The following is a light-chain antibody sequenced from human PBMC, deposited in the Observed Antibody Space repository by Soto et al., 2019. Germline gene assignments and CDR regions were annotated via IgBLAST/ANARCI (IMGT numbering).Light chain of an antibody. CDR1: TGAVTSGHY. CDR3: LLSYSDTRRV. CDR2: DTS. J-gene: IGLJ3*02. Sequence: QAVVTQEPSLTVSPGGTVTLTCGSSTGAVTSGHYPYWFQQKPGQAPRTLIYDTSNKHSWTPARFSGSLLGGKAALTLSGAQPEDEAEHYCLLSYSDTRRVFGGGTKVTVL. V-gene: IGLV7-46*01.